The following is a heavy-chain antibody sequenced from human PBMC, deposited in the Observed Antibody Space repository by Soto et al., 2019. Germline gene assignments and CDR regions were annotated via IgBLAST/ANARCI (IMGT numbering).Heavy chain of an antibody. CDR2: ISGSGGRT. V-gene: IGHV3-23*01. Sequence: EVQLLESGGGLVQPGGSLRLSCAASGFTFSSYAMSWVRQAPGKGLEWVSAISGSGGRTYYADSVKGRLTISRDNTKNPLYLQMNSMRAEDTAVYYCANRRPRAKETYYYYYMDVWGKGTAVSVSS. CDR1: GFTFSSYA. J-gene: IGHJ6*03. CDR3: ANRRPRAKETYYYYYMDV.